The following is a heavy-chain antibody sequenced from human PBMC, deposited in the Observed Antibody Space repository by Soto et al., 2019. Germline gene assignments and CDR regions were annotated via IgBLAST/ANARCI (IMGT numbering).Heavy chain of an antibody. CDR1: GFSLSTSGMC. CDR3: ARIRLDREERYYYYGMDV. Sequence: GSGPTLGNPTQTLTLACTFSGFSLSTSGMCVSWIRQPPGKALEWLALIDWDDDKYYSTSLKTRLTISKDTSKNQVVLTMTNMDPVDTATYYCARIRLDREERYYYYGMDVWGQGTTVTVSS. CDR2: IDWDDDK. D-gene: IGHD3-10*01. J-gene: IGHJ6*02. V-gene: IGHV2-70*01.